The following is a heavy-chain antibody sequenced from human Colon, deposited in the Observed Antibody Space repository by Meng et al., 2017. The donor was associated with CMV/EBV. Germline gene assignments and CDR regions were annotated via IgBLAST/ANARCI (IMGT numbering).Heavy chain of an antibody. CDR2: ISGSGGST. CDR1: GFTVSSNY. V-gene: IGHV3-23*01. D-gene: IGHD5-18*01. CDR3: AKDLGSALHGGYAYGPRWFDP. J-gene: IGHJ5*02. Sequence: GESLKISCAASGFTVSSNYMSWVRQAPGKGLEWVSSISGSGGSTYYEDSVRGRFLISRDNSKNTVYLQMNSLRADDTALYYCAKDLGSALHGGYAYGPRWFDPWGQGTLVTVSS.